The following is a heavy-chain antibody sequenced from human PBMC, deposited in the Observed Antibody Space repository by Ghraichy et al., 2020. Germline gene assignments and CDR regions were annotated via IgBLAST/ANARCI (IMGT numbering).Heavy chain of an antibody. J-gene: IGHJ4*02. Sequence: SETLSLTCTVSGGSISSYYWSWVRQPPGKGLEWIGYVYYSGSANYNPSLKSRITISVDMSKNQFSLKLSSVTAADTAVYYCARGPGGTSVYLGQGTLVTVSS. V-gene: IGHV4-59*01. CDR3: ARGPGGTSVY. D-gene: IGHD4-23*01. CDR1: GGSISSYY. CDR2: VYYSGSA.